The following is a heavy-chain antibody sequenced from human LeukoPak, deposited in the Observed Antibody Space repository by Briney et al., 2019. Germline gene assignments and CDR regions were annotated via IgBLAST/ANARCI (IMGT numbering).Heavy chain of an antibody. J-gene: IGHJ3*02. CDR2: IYYSGST. CDR3: ARPRQTYGDHPGPQIVFDI. D-gene: IGHD4-17*01. CDR1: GGSISSSSYY. Sequence: SETLSLTCTVSGGSISSSSYYWGWIHQPPGKGLEWIGSIYYSGSTYYNPSLKSRVTISVDTSKNQFSLKLSSVTAADTAVYYCARPRQTYGDHPGPQIVFDIWGQGTMVTVSS. V-gene: IGHV4-39*07.